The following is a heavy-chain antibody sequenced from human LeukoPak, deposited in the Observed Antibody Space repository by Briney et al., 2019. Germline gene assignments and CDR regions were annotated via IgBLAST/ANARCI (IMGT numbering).Heavy chain of an antibody. D-gene: IGHD3-10*01. CDR3: ARGWGE. Sequence: GGSLRLSCAASGFTFSNAWMSWVRQAPGKGLEWVSSIAGSSGYISYADSVKGRFTISRDNAKKSLYLQMTSLTAEDTAVYYCARGWGEGGQGTLVIVSS. J-gene: IGHJ4*02. CDR1: GFTFSNAW. V-gene: IGHV3-21*01. CDR2: IAGSSGYI.